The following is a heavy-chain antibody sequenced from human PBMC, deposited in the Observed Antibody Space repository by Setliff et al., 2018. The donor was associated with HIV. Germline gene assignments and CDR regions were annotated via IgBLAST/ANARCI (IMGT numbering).Heavy chain of an antibody. D-gene: IGHD5-12*01. CDR2: VYNSGGT. J-gene: IGHJ6*02. Sequence: SKTLSLTCTVSGGSISSQYWSWIRQTPGKGLESIGYVYNSGGTNYNPSLKSRVTISVDTSKNQFSLNLRSVTAADTAVYYCARGDGYRGNDAYYDSGMDVWGQGITVTVSS. V-gene: IGHV4-59*11. CDR3: ARGDGYRGNDAYYDSGMDV. CDR1: GGSISSQY.